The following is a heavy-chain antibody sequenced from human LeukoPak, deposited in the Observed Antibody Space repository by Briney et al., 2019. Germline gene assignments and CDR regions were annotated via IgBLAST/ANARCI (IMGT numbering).Heavy chain of an antibody. CDR3: ARHGYDAFDI. Sequence: SETLSLTCTVSGGAISSYYWSWIRQPPGKGLEWIGYIYYSGSTNYNPSLKSRVTISVDTSKNQFSLKLSSVTAADTAVYYCARHGYDAFDIWGQGTMVTVSS. D-gene: IGHD6-13*01. J-gene: IGHJ3*02. V-gene: IGHV4-59*08. CDR1: GGAISSYY. CDR2: IYYSGST.